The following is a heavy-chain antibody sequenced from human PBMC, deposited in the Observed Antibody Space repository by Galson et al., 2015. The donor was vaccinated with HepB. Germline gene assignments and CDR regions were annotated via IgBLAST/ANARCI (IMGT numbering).Heavy chain of an antibody. J-gene: IGHJ4*02. CDR3: AREWIVGATGTPDDARDY. Sequence: SLRLSCAASGFTFSSYEMNWVRQAPGKGLEWVSYISSSGSTIYYADSVKGRFTISRDNAKNSLYLQMNSLRAEDTAVYYCAREWIVGATGTPDDARDYWGQGTLVTVSS. CDR2: ISSSGSTI. D-gene: IGHD1-26*01. CDR1: GFTFSSYE. V-gene: IGHV3-48*03.